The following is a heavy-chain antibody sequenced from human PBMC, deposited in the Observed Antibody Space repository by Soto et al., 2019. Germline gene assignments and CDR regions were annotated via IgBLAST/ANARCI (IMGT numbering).Heavy chain of an antibody. J-gene: IGHJ4*02. CDR1: GFTFSSYS. D-gene: IGHD5-18*01. V-gene: IGHV3-48*02. CDR3: ARDLERAMVYPFGVGRLEASHKIDY. CDR2: ISSSSSTI. Sequence: GGSLRLSCAASGFTFSSYSMNWVRQAPGKGLEWVSYISSSSSTIYYADSVKGRFTISRDNAKNSLYLQMNSLRDEDTAVYYCARDLERAMVYPFGVGRLEASHKIDYWGQGTLVTVSS.